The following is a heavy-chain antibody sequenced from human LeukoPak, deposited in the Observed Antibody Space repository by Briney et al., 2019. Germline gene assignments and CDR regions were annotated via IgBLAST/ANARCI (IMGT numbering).Heavy chain of an antibody. CDR2: IIPILGIA. D-gene: IGHD3-10*01. CDR3: ASVPFSSYYGSGSYPIV. V-gene: IGHV1-69*04. CDR1: GGTFSSYA. J-gene: IGHJ4*02. Sequence: SVKVSCKASGGTFSSYAISWVRQAPGQGLEWMGRIIPILGIANYAQKFQGRVTITADKSTSTAYMELSSLRSEDTAVYYCASVPFSSYYGSGSYPIVWGQGTLVTVSS.